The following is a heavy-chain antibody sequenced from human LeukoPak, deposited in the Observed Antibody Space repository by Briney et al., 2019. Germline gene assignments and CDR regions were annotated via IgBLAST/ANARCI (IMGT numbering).Heavy chain of an antibody. V-gene: IGHV3-30*04. D-gene: IGHD3-10*01. CDR3: ARDLVVASGGYRSYGMDV. CDR2: ISYDGSEQ. CDR1: GFTFSTYD. J-gene: IGHJ6*02. Sequence: PGGSLRLSCAASGFTFSTYDVHWVRQAPGKGLEWVADISYDGSEQYYADSVQGRFTISRDNSRNTLYLQMHGLTAEDTAVYYCARDLVVASGGYRSYGMDVWGQGTTVDVSS.